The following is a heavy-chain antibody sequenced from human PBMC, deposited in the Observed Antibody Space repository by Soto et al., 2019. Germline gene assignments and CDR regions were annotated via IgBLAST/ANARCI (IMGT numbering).Heavy chain of an antibody. D-gene: IGHD3-3*01. CDR2: ISAYNGNT. J-gene: IGHJ3*02. CDR3: ARDTNPPLLRFFESPPPCSAFDS. Sequence: ASVKVSCKASGYTFTSYGISWVRQAPGQGLEWMGWISAYNGNTNYAQKLQGRVTMTTDTSTSTAYMELRSLRSDDTAVYYCARDTNPPLLRFFESPPPCSAFDSWGQGTMVTVSS. CDR1: GYTFTSYG. V-gene: IGHV1-18*01.